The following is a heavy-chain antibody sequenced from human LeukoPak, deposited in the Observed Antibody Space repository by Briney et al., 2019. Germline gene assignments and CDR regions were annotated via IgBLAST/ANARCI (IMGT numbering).Heavy chain of an antibody. CDR1: GFTFSSYA. V-gene: IGHV3-23*01. CDR2: ISASGGST. CDR3: AKDLVLLWFGEVSGTFDY. Sequence: GGSLRLSCAASGFTFSSYAMSWVRQAPGKGLEWVSAISASGGSTYYADSVKGRFTISRDNSKNTLYLQMNSLRAEDTVVYYCAKDLVLLWFGEVSGTFDYWGQGTLVTVSS. D-gene: IGHD3-10*01. J-gene: IGHJ4*02.